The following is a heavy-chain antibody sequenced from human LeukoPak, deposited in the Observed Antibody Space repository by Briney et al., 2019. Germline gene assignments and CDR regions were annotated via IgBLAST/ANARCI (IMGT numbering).Heavy chain of an antibody. V-gene: IGHV3-23*01. CDR1: GFTFSSYV. CDR3: VRAVTMIVVVDFDY. D-gene: IGHD3-22*01. J-gene: IGHJ4*02. Sequence: GGSLRLSCAASGFTFSSYVMNWVRQAPGKGLEWVSAISDSGVSTYYADSVKGRFTMSRDNSKNMLYLQMNSLTAEDTAVYYCVRAVTMIVVVDFDYWGQGTLVTVSS. CDR2: ISDSGVST.